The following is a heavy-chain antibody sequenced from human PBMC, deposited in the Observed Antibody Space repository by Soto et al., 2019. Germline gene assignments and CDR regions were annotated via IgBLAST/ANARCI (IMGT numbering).Heavy chain of an antibody. Sequence: PGGSLRLSCAASAFTFSSYAMSWVRQAPGKGLEWVSGISGSGGSTYYADSVKGRFTISRDNSKNTLYLQMNSLRAEDTAVYYCAKEYCGGDCYSGAAEYYFDYWVQGTLVTSPQ. V-gene: IGHV3-23*01. J-gene: IGHJ4*02. D-gene: IGHD2-21*02. CDR2: ISGSGGST. CDR3: AKEYCGGDCYSGAAEYYFDY. CDR1: AFTFSSYA.